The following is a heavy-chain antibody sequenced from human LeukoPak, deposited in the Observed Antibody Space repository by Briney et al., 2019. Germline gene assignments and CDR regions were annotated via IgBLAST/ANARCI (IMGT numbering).Heavy chain of an antibody. Sequence: GGSLRLSCVASGFTFSSYGMHWVRQAPGKGLEWVAVISHDGSNKYYADSVKGRFTISRDNAKNSLYLQMNSLRAEDTAVYYCARDHCSSSSCYTYYGMELWGQGTTVTVSS. CDR3: ARDHCSSSSCYTYYGMEL. J-gene: IGHJ6*02. CDR1: GFTFSSYG. D-gene: IGHD2-2*02. CDR2: ISHDGSNK. V-gene: IGHV3-30*03.